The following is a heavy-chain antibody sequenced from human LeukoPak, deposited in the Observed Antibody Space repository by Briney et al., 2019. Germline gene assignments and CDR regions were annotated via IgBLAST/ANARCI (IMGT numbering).Heavy chain of an antibody. V-gene: IGHV1-69*05. D-gene: IGHD5-18*01. CDR3: ARTPQHSYYYCNMDV. Sequence: SVKVSCKASGGTFSTYAITWVRQAPGQGLEWMGGIIPIFGTANYAQKFQDRVTITTDASTSTVYMELTSLRSEDTAVYYCARTPQHSYYYCNMDVWGKGTTVTVAS. CDR2: IIPIFGTA. J-gene: IGHJ6*03. CDR1: GGTFSTYA.